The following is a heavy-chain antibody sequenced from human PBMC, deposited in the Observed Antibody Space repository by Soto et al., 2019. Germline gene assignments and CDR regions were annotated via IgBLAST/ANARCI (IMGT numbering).Heavy chain of an antibody. V-gene: IGHV4-59*11. CDR3: ARVGSSGWSPDY. CDR2: IFYSGST. CDR1: GGSISGLY. J-gene: IGHJ4*02. D-gene: IGHD6-19*01. Sequence: SETLSLTCTVSGGSISGLYWIWIRQSPGKGLEWIGHIFYSGSTNYNPSLKSRVTLSADTSKNQFSLRLSSVTAADTAVYYCARVGSSGWSPDYWGQGILVTVSS.